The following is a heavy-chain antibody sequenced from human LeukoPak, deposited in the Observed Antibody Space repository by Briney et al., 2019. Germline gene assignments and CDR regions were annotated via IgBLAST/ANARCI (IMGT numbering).Heavy chain of an antibody. J-gene: IGHJ4*02. CDR3: ARAAGAAGGQYFDY. CDR2: IYYSGST. Sequence: SETLSLTCTVSGGSISSYYWSWIRQPPGKGLEWIGYIYYSGSTNYNPSLKSRVTMSVDTSKNQLSLKLRPVTAADTAMYYCARAAGAAGGQYFDYWGQGALVTVSS. D-gene: IGHD6-13*01. CDR1: GGSISSYY. V-gene: IGHV4-59*12.